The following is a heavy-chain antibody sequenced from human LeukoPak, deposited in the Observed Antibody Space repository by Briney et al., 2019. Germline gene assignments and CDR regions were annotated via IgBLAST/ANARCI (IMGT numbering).Heavy chain of an antibody. CDR3: AKGVVPAAIYYMDV. Sequence: PGGSLRLSCAASGFTFSSYGMHWVRQAPGKGLEWVAVIWYDGSNRYYAVSVRGRVTISRDNSKNTLYLQMNSLRAEDTAVYFCAKGVVPAAIYYMDVWGKGTTVTVSS. J-gene: IGHJ6*03. V-gene: IGHV3-33*06. CDR1: GFTFSSYG. CDR2: IWYDGSNR. D-gene: IGHD2-2*01.